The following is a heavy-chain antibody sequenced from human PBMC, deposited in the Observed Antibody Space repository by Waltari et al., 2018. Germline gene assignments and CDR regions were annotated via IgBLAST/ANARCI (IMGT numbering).Heavy chain of an antibody. V-gene: IGHV1-69*06. CDR1: GGPLSSYA. Sequence: QVQLVQSGAEVKKPGSSVKVSCKAYGGPLSSYAISWVRPAPGQGLEWMGGIIPIFGTANYAQKFQGRVTITADKSTSTAYMELSSLRSEDTAVYYCASGGYSGYDSYFDYWGQGTLVTVSS. D-gene: IGHD5-12*01. J-gene: IGHJ4*02. CDR2: IIPIFGTA. CDR3: ASGGYSGYDSYFDY.